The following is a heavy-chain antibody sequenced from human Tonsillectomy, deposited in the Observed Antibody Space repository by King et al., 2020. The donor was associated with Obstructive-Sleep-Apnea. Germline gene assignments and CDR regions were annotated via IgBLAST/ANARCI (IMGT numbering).Heavy chain of an antibody. V-gene: IGHV3-74*01. CDR2: INSEGTYT. CDR3: VRDWCKYDSTWYFQT. J-gene: IGHJ1*01. Sequence: VQLVESGGGLVQPGGSLRLSCTVSGFMFDKYWMHWVRQAPGKGLEWVARINSEGTYTNYADSVKGRFTISRDNAKNTLFLQMNSLRAEDTAVYYCVRDWCKYDSTWYFQTWGQGTLVSVSS. D-gene: IGHD3-22*01. CDR1: GFMFDKYW.